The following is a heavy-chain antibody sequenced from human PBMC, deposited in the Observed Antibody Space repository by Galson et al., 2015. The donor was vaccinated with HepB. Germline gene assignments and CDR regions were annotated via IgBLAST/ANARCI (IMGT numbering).Heavy chain of an antibody. D-gene: IGHD3-16*01. CDR1: GITFSTYV. Sequence: SLRLSCAAPGITFSTYVMHWVRQAPGKGLEWVSGISAGGGSTYYTDSVKGRFTISRDNSKDTVYLQMDSLRAEDTAVYYCTRGPIVITFGGVMYSWGQGTLVTVSS. J-gene: IGHJ4*02. CDR3: TRGPIVITFGGVMYS. V-gene: IGHV3-23*01. CDR2: ISAGGGST.